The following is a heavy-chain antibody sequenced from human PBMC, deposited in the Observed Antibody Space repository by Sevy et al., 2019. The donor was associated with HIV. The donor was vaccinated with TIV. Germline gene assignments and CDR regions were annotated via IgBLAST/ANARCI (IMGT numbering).Heavy chain of an antibody. V-gene: IGHV3-74*01. CDR2: IVNDGSVT. J-gene: IGHJ4*02. CDR3: VSDWYGSHN. D-gene: IGHD1-26*01. CDR1: GFTFGNYW. Sequence: GGSLRLSCAASGFTFGNYWMHWVRQAPGKGLGWVSHIVNDGSVTNYADSVEGQSTISRDNAKNTLYMQMNSLRVDDTAVYYCVSDWYGSHNLGQGTLVTVSS.